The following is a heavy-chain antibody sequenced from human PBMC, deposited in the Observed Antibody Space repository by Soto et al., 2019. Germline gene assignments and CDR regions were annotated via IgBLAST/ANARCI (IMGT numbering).Heavy chain of an antibody. D-gene: IGHD3-3*01. CDR3: ARLGGYYQSLDT. CDR2: IYYSGGT. CDR1: GGSIDTYY. V-gene: IGHV4-59*08. J-gene: IGHJ5*02. Sequence: PSDTLSLTCTVSGGSIDTYYWSWIRQPPGKGLQWIGYIYYSGGTTYSPSLKSRVTITVDRSKNQFSLKLTSVTAADTAVYYCARLGGYYQSLDTWGQGTLVTVSS.